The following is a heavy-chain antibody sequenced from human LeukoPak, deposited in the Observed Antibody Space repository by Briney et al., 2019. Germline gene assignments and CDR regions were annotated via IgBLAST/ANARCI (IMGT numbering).Heavy chain of an antibody. CDR2: IWSDGSNK. V-gene: IGHV3-33*06. CDR1: GFTFSHYG. J-gene: IGHJ4*02. CDR3: AKDAQRGFDYSNSLEH. D-gene: IGHD4-11*01. Sequence: GSLRLSCAASGFTFSHYGMHWVRQAPGKGVGGVAAIWSDGSNKYYADSVKGRFTISRDNSKNTVSLQMNSLRTGDTAVYYCAKDAQRGFDYSNSLEHWGQGSLVTVS.